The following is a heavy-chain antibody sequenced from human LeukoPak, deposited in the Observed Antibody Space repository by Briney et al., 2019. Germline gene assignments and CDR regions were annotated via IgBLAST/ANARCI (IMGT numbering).Heavy chain of an antibody. D-gene: IGHD2-8*01. CDR2: ISSSSSYI. Sequence: GGSLRLSCAASGFTFSSYSMNWVRQAPGKGLEWVSSISSSSSYIYYADSVKGRFTISRDNAKNSLYLQMDSLRAEDTAVYYCARGPTNGQAFDYWGQGTLVSVSS. J-gene: IGHJ4*02. CDR3: ARGPTNGQAFDY. V-gene: IGHV3-21*06. CDR1: GFTFSSYS.